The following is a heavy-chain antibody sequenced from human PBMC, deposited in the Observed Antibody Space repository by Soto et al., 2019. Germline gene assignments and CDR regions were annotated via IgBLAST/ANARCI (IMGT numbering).Heavy chain of an antibody. D-gene: IGHD3-22*01. CDR3: AKASATMIVVVLMDV. J-gene: IGHJ6*02. CDR1: GFTFDDYA. CDR2: ISWNSGSI. V-gene: IGHV3-9*01. Sequence: PRLSCAASGFTFDDYAMHWVRQAPGKGLEWVSGISWNSGSIGYADSVKGRFTISRDNAKNSLYLQMNSLRAEDTALYYCAKASATMIVVVLMDVWGQGTTVTVSS.